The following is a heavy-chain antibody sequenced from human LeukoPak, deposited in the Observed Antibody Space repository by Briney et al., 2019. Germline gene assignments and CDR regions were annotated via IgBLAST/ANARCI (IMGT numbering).Heavy chain of an antibody. CDR2: MNPNSGNT. CDR1: GYTFTSYD. J-gene: IGHJ4*02. CDR3: ARGLYDILTGYADY. Sequence: ASVKVSCKASGYTFTSYDINWVRQATGQGLEWMGWMNPNSGNTGYARKFQGRVTMTRNTSISTAYMELSSLRSEDMAVYYCARGLYDILTGYADYWGQGTLVTVSS. V-gene: IGHV1-8*01. D-gene: IGHD3-9*01.